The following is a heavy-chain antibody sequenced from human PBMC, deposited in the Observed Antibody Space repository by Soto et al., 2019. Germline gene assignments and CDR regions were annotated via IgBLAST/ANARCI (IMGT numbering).Heavy chain of an antibody. V-gene: IGHV4-59*01. CDR2: IYYSGST. Sequence: QVQLQESGPGLVKPSETLSLTCTVSGGSISSYYWSWIRQPPGKGLEWIGYIYYSGSTNYNPSLKSRVTISVDTSKDQFSLKLSSVTAADTAVYYCARVVSFWSGQMTFDPWGQGTLVTVSS. J-gene: IGHJ5*02. CDR3: ARVVSFWSGQMTFDP. D-gene: IGHD3-3*01. CDR1: GGSISSYY.